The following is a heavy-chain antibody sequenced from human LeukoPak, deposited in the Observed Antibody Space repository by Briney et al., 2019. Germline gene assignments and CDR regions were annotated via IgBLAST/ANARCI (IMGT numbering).Heavy chain of an antibody. D-gene: IGHD1-1*01. J-gene: IGHJ4*02. CDR1: GFTFSSYG. CDR2: IRFDGSKQ. Sequence: PGGSLRLSCAGSGFTFSSYGMHWVRQAPGKGLEWVAFIRFDGSKQYYEESVKGRFTIARDNSKNSLFLQMNSLRGEDTAVYYCARDRGYLDYWDQGTLVTVSS. CDR3: ARDRGYLDY. V-gene: IGHV3-30*02.